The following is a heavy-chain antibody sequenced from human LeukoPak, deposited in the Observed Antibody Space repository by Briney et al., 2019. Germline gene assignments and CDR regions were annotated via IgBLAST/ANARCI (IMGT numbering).Heavy chain of an antibody. D-gene: IGHD5-24*01. CDR3: ARRDGYNSGACDY. CDR1: GFTFSSYA. V-gene: IGHV3-23*01. Sequence: GGSLRLSCAASGFTFSSYAMTWVRQAPGKRLEWVSATSGTGERTYYADSVKGRFTISRDNSKNTLYLQMSSLRAEDTAVYYCARRDGYNSGACDYWGQGTLVTVSS. J-gene: IGHJ4*02. CDR2: TSGTGERT.